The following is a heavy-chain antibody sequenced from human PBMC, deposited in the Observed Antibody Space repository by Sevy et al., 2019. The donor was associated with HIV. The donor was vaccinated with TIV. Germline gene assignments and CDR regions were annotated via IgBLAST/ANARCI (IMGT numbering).Heavy chain of an antibody. V-gene: IGHV3-49*04. CDR2: LKSKADGGTV. D-gene: IGHD1-1*01. J-gene: IGHJ4*02. CDR3: TRWKGLQSIFDY. CDR1: GFTFGDYA. Sequence: GGSLRLSCTTSGFTFGDYAMNWVRQAPGKGLEWVAFLKSKADGGTVDHAASVKGRFTISRDHSKSIAYLQMNDLTTEDTGVYYCTRWKGLQSIFDYWGQAALVTVSS.